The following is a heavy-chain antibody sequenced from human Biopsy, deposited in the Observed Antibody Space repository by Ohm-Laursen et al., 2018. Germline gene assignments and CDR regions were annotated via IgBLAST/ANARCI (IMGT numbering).Heavy chain of an antibody. CDR1: GYSISTGYY. J-gene: IGHJ6*02. D-gene: IGHD2-8*02. CDR2: INHSGHT. V-gene: IGHV4-28*03. Sequence: SDTLSLTCAVSGYSISTGYYWGWIRQSPGKGLEWIGYINHSGHTNYNPSLKSRLTMSVDTSKSQFSLKLTSVTAADTAVYYCTRDRIAYCTATSCDNFGLDVWGQGTTVTVSS. CDR3: TRDRIAYCTATSCDNFGLDV.